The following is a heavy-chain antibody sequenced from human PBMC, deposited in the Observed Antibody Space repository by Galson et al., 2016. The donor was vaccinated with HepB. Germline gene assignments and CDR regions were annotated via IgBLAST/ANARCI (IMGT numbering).Heavy chain of an antibody. D-gene: IGHD6-13*01. CDR1: GFTFSSYS. CDR3: AKRGAAADTLPYYYALDF. J-gene: IGHJ6*02. CDR2: ISSSSTK. V-gene: IGHV3-48*01. Sequence: SLRLSCAASGFTFSSYSMNWVRQAPGKGLEWVSFISSSSTKYYADSVKGRFTISRDNAKNSLYLQMNSLRAEDTAVYYCAKRGAAADTLPYYYALDFWGQGTTVTVSS.